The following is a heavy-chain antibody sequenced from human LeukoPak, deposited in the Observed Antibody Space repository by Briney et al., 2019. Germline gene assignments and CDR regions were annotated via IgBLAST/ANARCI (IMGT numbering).Heavy chain of an antibody. D-gene: IGHD6-13*01. CDR1: GYSISSGYY. CDR3: ARESRRIAAAGPSYYMDV. CDR2: IYHSGKS. V-gene: IGHV4-38-2*02. Sequence: SETLSLTCTVSGYSISSGYYWGWIRQPPGKGLEWIGSIYHSGKSYYNPSLESRVTISVDTSKNQFSLMVNSVTAADTAVYYCARESRRIAAAGPSYYMDVWGRGTTVTVSS. J-gene: IGHJ6*03.